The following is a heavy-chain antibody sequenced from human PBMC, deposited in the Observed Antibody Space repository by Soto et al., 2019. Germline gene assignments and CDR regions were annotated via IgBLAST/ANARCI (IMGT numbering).Heavy chain of an antibody. CDR2: IYWDDDK. V-gene: IGHV2-5*02. D-gene: IGHD6-13*01. J-gene: IGHJ4*02. CDR3: EHRPVSSSWYYFDY. Sequence: QITLKESGPTLVKPTQTLTLTCTFSGFSLSTSGVGVGWIRQPPGKALEWLALIYWDDDKRYSPSLKSRLTITKDTAKNHVVLTMTDMDPVDTATYYCEHRPVSSSWYYFDYWGQGTLVTVSS. CDR1: GFSLSTSGVG.